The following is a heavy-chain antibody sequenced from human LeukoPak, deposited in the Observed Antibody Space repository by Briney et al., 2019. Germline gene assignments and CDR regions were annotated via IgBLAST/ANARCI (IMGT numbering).Heavy chain of an antibody. J-gene: IGHJ4*02. CDR3: ARAPYSSSWYPEYFDY. CDR2: IYTSEIT. V-gene: IGHV4-4*07. D-gene: IGHD6-13*01. Sequence: NPSETLSLTCTVSGGSISSYYWSWIRQPAGKGLKWIGRIYTSEITNYNPSLKSRVTMSVDTSKNQFSLKLSSVTAADTAVYYCARAPYSSSWYPEYFDYWGQGTLVTVSS. CDR1: GGSISSYY.